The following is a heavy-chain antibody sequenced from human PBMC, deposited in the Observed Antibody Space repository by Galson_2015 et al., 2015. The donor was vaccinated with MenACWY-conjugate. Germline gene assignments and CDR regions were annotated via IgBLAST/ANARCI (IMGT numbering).Heavy chain of an antibody. Sequence: PLRLSCAASGFTFSSYAMHWVRQAPGKGLEYVSSLSSNADSTYYGDSVKGRFTISRDNSKNTLYLQMSSLRAEDTAVYYCVKGGYTSNWYFDFWGQGTLVTVSS. CDR3: VKGGYTSNWYFDF. CDR2: LSSNADST. D-gene: IGHD2-2*02. V-gene: IGHV3-64D*06. J-gene: IGHJ4*02. CDR1: GFTFSSYA.